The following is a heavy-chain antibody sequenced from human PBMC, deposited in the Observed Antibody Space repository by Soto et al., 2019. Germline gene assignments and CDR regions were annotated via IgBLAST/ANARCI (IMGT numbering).Heavy chain of an antibody. CDR1: GGSISSYY. Sequence: SETMSLTCTVSGGSISSYYWSWIRQPAGKGLEWIGRIYTSGSTNYNPSLKSRVTMSVDTSKNQFSLKLSSVTAADTAVYYCARACSSNSCYDVFDYWGQGTLVTSPQ. CDR2: IYTSGST. J-gene: IGHJ4*02. V-gene: IGHV4-4*07. D-gene: IGHD2-2*01. CDR3: ARACSSNSCYDVFDY.